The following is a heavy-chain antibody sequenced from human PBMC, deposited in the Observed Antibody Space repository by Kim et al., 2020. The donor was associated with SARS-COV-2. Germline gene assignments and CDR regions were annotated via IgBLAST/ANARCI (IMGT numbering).Heavy chain of an antibody. CDR2: ISYDGSTK. CDR1: GFTFSSYG. J-gene: IGHJ6*02. V-gene: IGHV3-30*18. Sequence: GGSLRLSCAASGFTFSSYGMHWVRQAPGKGLEWVAVISYDGSTKYYADSVKGRFTISRDNSKNTLYLQMNSLRAEDTAVYYCAKESGSGSYYAWTYYYYGMDGWGQGTTVTVSS. CDR3: AKESGSGSYYAWTYYYYGMDG. D-gene: IGHD3-10*01.